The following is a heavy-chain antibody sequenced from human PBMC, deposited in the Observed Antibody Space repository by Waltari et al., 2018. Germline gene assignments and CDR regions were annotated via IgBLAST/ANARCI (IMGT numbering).Heavy chain of an antibody. CDR3: AREEGYCSGGSCYFYYGMDV. J-gene: IGHJ6*02. V-gene: IGHV1-18*01. Sequence: QVQLVQSGAEVRKPGASVKVSCKASGYTFTSYGISWVRQAPGQGLEWMGWISAYNGNTNYAQKLQGRVTMTTDTSTSTAYMELRSLRSDDTAVYYCAREEGYCSGGSCYFYYGMDVWGQGTTVTVSS. CDR1: GYTFTSYG. CDR2: ISAYNGNT. D-gene: IGHD2-15*01.